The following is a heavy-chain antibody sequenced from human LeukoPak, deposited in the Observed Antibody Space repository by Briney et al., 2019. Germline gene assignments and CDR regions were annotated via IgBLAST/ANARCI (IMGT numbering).Heavy chain of an antibody. CDR3: ARTSSGSGPDVFDI. CDR1: GFTFSSYE. V-gene: IGHV3-48*03. CDR2: ISSSGSTI. D-gene: IGHD3-22*01. Sequence: PGGSLRLSCAASGFTFSSYEMNWVRQAPGKGLEWVSYISSSGSTIYYADSVKGRFTISRDNAKNSLYLQMNSLRAEDTAVYYCARTSSGSGPDVFDIWGLGTMVTVSS. J-gene: IGHJ3*02.